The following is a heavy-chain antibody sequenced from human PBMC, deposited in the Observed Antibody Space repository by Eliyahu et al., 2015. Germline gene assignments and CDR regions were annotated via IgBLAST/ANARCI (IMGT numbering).Heavy chain of an antibody. CDR3: AREGVGSGLSFDY. D-gene: IGHD3-3*01. Sequence: QVQLQQWGAGLLKPSETLSLTCAXYGGSFSGYXWSWIRQXPGKGLEWIGEINHSGSTNYNPSLKSRVTISVDTSKNQFSLKLSSVTAADTAVYYCAREGVGSGLSFDYWGQGTLVTVSS. CDR2: INHSGST. CDR1: GGSFSGYX. J-gene: IGHJ4*02. V-gene: IGHV4-34*01.